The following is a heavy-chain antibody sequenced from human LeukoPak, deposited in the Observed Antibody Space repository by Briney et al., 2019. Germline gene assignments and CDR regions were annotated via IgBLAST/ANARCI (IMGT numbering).Heavy chain of an antibody. D-gene: IGHD2-15*01. CDR3: ARGTDISPNWFDP. CDR1: GVTFSTSW. V-gene: IGHV3-7*01. CDR2: VKHDGSAQ. Sequence: GGSLRLSCIASGVTFSTSWMNWVRQAPGKGLEWVANVKHDGSAQYYGDSVKGRFTISRDNAKNSVYLQMDSLRAEDTAMYYCARGTDISPNWFDPWGQGTLVTVSS. J-gene: IGHJ5*02.